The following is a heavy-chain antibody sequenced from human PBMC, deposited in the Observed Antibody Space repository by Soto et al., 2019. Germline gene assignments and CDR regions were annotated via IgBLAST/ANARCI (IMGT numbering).Heavy chain of an antibody. J-gene: IGHJ4*02. Sequence: QVQLQESGPGLVKPSETLSLTCTVSGGSISSYYWSWIRQPPGKGLEWIGYIYYSGSTNYNPSHKSRVTIAVDTSKNQLSLMLSSVTAADTALYYCARRYGSCFDYWGQGTLVTVSS. CDR3: ARRYGSCFDY. V-gene: IGHV4-59*08. D-gene: IGHD5-18*01. CDR2: IYYSGST. CDR1: GGSISSYY.